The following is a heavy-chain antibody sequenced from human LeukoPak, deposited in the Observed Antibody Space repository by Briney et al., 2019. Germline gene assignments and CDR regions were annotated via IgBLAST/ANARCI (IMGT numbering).Heavy chain of an antibody. J-gene: IGHJ4*02. Sequence: PGRSLRLSCAASGFTFSSYAMNWVRQAPGKGLEWVAIISYDGTNKDYADSVKGRFTISRDNSRNTLYLQMTSLRAEDTAVYHCARAPLYTNPPPSYFDYWGQGTLVTVSS. CDR2: ISYDGTNK. CDR3: ARAPLYTNPPPSYFDY. CDR1: GFTFSSYA. V-gene: IGHV3-30-3*01. D-gene: IGHD2-2*02.